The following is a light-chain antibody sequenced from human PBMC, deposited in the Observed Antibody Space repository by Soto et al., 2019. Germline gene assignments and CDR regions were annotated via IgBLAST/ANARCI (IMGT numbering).Light chain of an antibody. CDR1: SSDVGGYNY. Sequence: QSVLTQPPSASGSPGQSVTISCTGTSSDVGGYNYVSWYQQHPGKAPKLMIYEVSKRPSGVPDRFSGSKSGNTASLTVSGIQAEDEADYYCSSYAGSNNYVVGAGTKVIV. J-gene: IGLJ1*01. V-gene: IGLV2-8*01. CDR2: EVS. CDR3: SSYAGSNNYV.